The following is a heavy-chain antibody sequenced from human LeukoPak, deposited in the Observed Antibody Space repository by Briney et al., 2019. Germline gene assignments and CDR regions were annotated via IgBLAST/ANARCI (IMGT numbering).Heavy chain of an antibody. Sequence: PSETLSLTCTVSGYSISSGYYWGWIRQPPGKGLEWIGSIYYSGSTYYNPSLKSRVTISVDTSKNQFSLKLSSVTAADTAVYYCARVVDIVATTLRYYFDYWGQGTLVTVSS. D-gene: IGHD5-12*01. CDR1: GYSISSGYY. CDR3: ARVVDIVATTLRYYFDY. V-gene: IGHV4-38-2*02. CDR2: IYYSGST. J-gene: IGHJ4*02.